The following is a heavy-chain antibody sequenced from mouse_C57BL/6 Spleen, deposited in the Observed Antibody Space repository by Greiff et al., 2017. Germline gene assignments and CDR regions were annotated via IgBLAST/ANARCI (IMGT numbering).Heavy chain of an antibody. D-gene: IGHD2-5*01. V-gene: IGHV1-9*01. CDR2: ILPGSGSI. Sequence: QVQLQQSGAELMKPGASVKLSCKATGYTFTGYWIAWVKQRPGHGLEWIGEILPGSGSINYNEKFKGRATFTADTSYNTTYIQLSSQTTEDSDINYCVRRAYSNLYAMDYWGQGTSVTVSS. J-gene: IGHJ4*01. CDR3: VRRAYSNLYAMDY. CDR1: GYTFTGYW.